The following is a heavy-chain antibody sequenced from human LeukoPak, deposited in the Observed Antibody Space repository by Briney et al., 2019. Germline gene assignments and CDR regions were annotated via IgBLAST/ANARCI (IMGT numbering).Heavy chain of an antibody. CDR1: GGTFSSYA. CDR3: ARDGPYYDILTGYIPFDY. D-gene: IGHD3-9*01. V-gene: IGHV1-69*04. CDR2: IIPILGIA. Sequence: SVKVSCKASGGTFSSYAISWVRQAPGQGLEWMGRIIPILGIANYAQKFQGRVTITADKSTSTAYKELSSLRSEDTAVYYCARDGPYYDILTGYIPFDYWGQGTLVTVSS. J-gene: IGHJ4*02.